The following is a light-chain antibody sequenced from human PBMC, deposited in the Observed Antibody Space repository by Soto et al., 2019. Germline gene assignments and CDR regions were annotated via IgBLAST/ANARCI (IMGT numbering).Light chain of an antibody. CDR3: QEDNSYSSGR. J-gene: IGKJ1*01. V-gene: IGKV1-12*02. CDR1: QGFSSG. CDR2: DAS. Sequence: EIQMTKSPSSVSASIGDRGTITCRSSQGFSSGLAWYQQKPGRAPKLLIYDASNLQRGVPSRFSGSGSGTEFTLTMSCMQSDDLGTYYCQEDNSYSSGRFGEGTRVDI.